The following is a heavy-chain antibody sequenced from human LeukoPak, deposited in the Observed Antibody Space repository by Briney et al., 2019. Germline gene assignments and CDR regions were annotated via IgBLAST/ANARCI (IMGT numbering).Heavy chain of an antibody. J-gene: IGHJ4*02. V-gene: IGHV3-30*02. CDR3: AENFPHSSGSFDY. CDR2: IRYDGSNK. CDR1: GFTFSTYG. Sequence: GGSLRLSCAVSGFTFSTYGMHWVRQAPGKGLEWVAFIRYDGSNKYYVDSVKGRFTISRDNSENTLYLQMDNLRAEDTAVYYCAENFPHSSGSFDYWGQGTLVTVSS. D-gene: IGHD3-22*01.